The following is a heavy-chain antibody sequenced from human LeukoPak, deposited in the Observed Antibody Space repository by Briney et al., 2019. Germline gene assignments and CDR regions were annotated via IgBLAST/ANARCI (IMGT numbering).Heavy chain of an antibody. D-gene: IGHD2-15*01. V-gene: IGHV3-33*01. Sequence: GGSLRLSCAASGFTFSSYGMHWVRQAPGKGLEWVAVIWYDGSNKYYADSVKGRFTISRDNSKNTQYLQMNSLRAEDTAVYYCARDGYCSGGSCYSGFCGYWGQGTLVTVSS. CDR2: IWYDGSNK. CDR3: ARDGYCSGGSCYSGFCGY. J-gene: IGHJ4*02. CDR1: GFTFSSYG.